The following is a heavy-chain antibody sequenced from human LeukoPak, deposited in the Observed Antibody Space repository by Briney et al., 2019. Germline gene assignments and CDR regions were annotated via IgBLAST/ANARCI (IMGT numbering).Heavy chain of an antibody. CDR3: AKAHTRGWQYLDY. CDR1: GFIFNNCA. J-gene: IGHJ4*01. Sequence: PGGSLRLSCAASGFIFNNCAMMCVRQAPGKGLEWVSGISTSGDDKYYADSVKGRFIISRDNSKDTLYLQMSSLRAEDTAVYYRAKAHTRGWQYLDYWGHGSLVTVSS. D-gene: IGHD6-19*01. CDR2: ISTSGDDK. V-gene: IGHV3-23*01.